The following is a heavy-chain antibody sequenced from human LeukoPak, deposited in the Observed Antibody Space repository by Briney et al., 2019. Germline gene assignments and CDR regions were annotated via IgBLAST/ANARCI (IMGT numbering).Heavy chain of an antibody. CDR3: AKMRGYYYDSSGLHNAFDI. J-gene: IGHJ3*02. CDR1: GFTFSSYA. D-gene: IGHD3-22*01. CDR2: ISGSGGST. V-gene: IGHV3-23*01. Sequence: PGGSLRLSCAASGFTFSSYAMSWVRQAPGKGLEWVSAISGSGGSTYYADSVKGRFTISRDNSKNTLYLQMNSLRAEDTAVYYCAKMRGYYYDSSGLHNAFDIWGQGTMVTVSS.